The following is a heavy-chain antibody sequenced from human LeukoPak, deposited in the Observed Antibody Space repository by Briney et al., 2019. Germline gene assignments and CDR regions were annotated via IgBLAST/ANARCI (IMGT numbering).Heavy chain of an antibody. V-gene: IGHV4-61*02. CDR3: ARTTEDCSSTSCYQYWFDP. CDR1: GGSISSGSYY. D-gene: IGHD2-2*01. J-gene: IGHJ5*02. CDR2: IYTSGST. Sequence: SETLSLTCTVSGGSISSGSYYWSWIRQPAGKGLEWIGRIYTSGSTNYNPSLKSRVTISVDTSKNQFSLKLNSVTAADTAVYYCARTTEDCSSTSCYQYWFDPWGQGTLVTVSS.